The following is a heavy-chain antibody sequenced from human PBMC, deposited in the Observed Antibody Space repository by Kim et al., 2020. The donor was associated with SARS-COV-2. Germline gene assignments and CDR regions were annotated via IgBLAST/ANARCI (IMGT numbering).Heavy chain of an antibody. D-gene: IGHD3-10*01. CDR2: IYYSGST. V-gene: IGHV4-59*01. J-gene: IGHJ4*02. Sequence: SETLSLTCTVSGDSINNYYWSWIRQPPGKGLEWIGHIYYSGSTNYNPSLESRVTISVDTSKTHFSLRLTSVTAADTAMYYCGRYYYGWGYYFDYWGQGTL. CDR1: GDSINNYY. CDR3: GRYYYGWGYYFDY.